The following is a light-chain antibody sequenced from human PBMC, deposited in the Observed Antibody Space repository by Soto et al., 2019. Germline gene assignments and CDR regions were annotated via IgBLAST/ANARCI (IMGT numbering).Light chain of an antibody. CDR2: GAS. V-gene: IGKV3-20*01. J-gene: IGKJ2*01. CDR3: QQYGSSPPYT. Sequence: EIVLTQSPGTLSLSPGEREALSCRASHSVSSTYLAWYQQKHGQAPRLLIYGASSRATGIPDRFSGSGSGTDFTLTISRLEPEDFAVYYCQQYGSSPPYTFGQGTKLEI. CDR1: HSVSSTY.